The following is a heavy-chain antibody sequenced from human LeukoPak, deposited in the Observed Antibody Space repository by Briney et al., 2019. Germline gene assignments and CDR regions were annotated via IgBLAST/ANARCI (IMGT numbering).Heavy chain of an antibody. CDR2: IRYDGSNT. Sequence: GGSLRLSCAASGFTFNNYGMHWVRQAPGKGLEWVTFIRYDGSNTYYADSVKGRFTISRDNSRNTLYLQMDSLRAEDTAVYYCARDTMVRAGGYYYYMDVWGKGTTVTVSS. D-gene: IGHD3-10*01. CDR3: ARDTMVRAGGYYYYMDV. CDR1: GFTFNNYG. V-gene: IGHV3-30*02. J-gene: IGHJ6*03.